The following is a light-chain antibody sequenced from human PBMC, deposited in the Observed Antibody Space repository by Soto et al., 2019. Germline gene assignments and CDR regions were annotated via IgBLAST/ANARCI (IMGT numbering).Light chain of an antibody. CDR1: SSYIGAGYD. CDR2: VNN. CDR3: QSYDSSLSASV. Sequence: QSVLTQPPSVSGAPGQRVTISCTGSSSYIGAGYDVHWYQQVTGTAPKLLIYVNNNRPSGVPDRFSGSKSGTSASLVITGLQAEDEADYYCQSYDSSLSASVFGGGTKLTVL. J-gene: IGLJ3*02. V-gene: IGLV1-40*01.